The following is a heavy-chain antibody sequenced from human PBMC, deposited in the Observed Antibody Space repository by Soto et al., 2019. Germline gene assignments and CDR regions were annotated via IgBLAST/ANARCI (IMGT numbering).Heavy chain of an antibody. CDR2: IDPSDSYT. Sequence: GESLKISCKASGYSLTSYWISWVRQKPGKGLEWMGNIDPSDSYTNYSPSFQGHVTISADTSINTAYLQWYSLKASDNAMYYCARQDVWGQGTTVTVSS. V-gene: IGHV5-10-1*01. CDR3: ARQDV. CDR1: GYSLTSYW. J-gene: IGHJ6*02.